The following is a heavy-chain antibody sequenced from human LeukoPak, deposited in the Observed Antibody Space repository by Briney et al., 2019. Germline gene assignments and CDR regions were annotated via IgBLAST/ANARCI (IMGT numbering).Heavy chain of an antibody. Sequence: GGSLRLSCVASGVSFNNYAINWVREAPGKGLEWVSLIIGSSGSTFYADSVKGRFTISRDKSKNTLYLQMNSLRAEDTAVYYCAKGAYDYIEIAYFDYWGQGSLVTVSS. CDR2: IIGSSGST. J-gene: IGHJ4*02. V-gene: IGHV3-23*01. CDR3: AKGAYDYIEIAYFDY. D-gene: IGHD5-12*01. CDR1: GVSFNNYA.